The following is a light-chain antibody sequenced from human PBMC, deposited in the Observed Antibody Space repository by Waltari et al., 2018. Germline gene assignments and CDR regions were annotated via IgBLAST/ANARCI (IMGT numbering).Light chain of an antibody. J-gene: IGKJ1*01. CDR2: DAS. V-gene: IGKV3-15*01. CDR3: QHYYNWPS. CDR1: QSVTSN. Sequence: EIVMTQSPATLSVSPGDSVTLYCRASQSVTSNLAWYQHKPGQAPRLLMYDASKRDSGIPARFIGSGSGTDYTLTITSLQSEDFAVYFCQHYYNWPSFGQGTKVEIK.